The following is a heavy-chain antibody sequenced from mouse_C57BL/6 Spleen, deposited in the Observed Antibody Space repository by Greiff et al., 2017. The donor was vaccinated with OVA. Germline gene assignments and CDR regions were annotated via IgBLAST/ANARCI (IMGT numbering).Heavy chain of an antibody. D-gene: IGHD2-1*01. J-gene: IGHJ1*03. CDR3: ARKDYGNYGYFDV. CDR1: GYAFSSYW. V-gene: IGHV1-80*01. Sequence: VHLVESGAELVKPGASVKISCKASGYAFSSYWMNWVKQRPGKGLEWIGQIYPGDGDTNYNGKFKGKATLTADKSSSTAYMQLSSLTSEDSAVYFCARKDYGNYGYFDVWGTGTTVTVSS. CDR2: IYPGDGDT.